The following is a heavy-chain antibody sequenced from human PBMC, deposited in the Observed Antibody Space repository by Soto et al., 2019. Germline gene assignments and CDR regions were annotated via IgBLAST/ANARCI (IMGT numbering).Heavy chain of an antibody. J-gene: IGHJ4*02. CDR2: IYYSGST. CDR1: CGSISSRDYY. V-gene: IGHV4-30-4*01. Sequence: SETLSLTWTVSCGSISSRDYYWSWIRQPPGKGLEWIGYIYYSGSTYYNPSLKSRVTISVDTSKNQFSLKLSSVTAADTAVYYCARVEAAAGTLDYWGQGTLVTVSS. D-gene: IGHD6-13*01. CDR3: ARVEAAAGTLDY.